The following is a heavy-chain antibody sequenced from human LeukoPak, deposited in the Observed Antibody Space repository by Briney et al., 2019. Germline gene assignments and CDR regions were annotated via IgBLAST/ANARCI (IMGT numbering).Heavy chain of an antibody. J-gene: IGHJ4*02. CDR3: AKRGDYGDYYFDY. CDR1: GFTFSSYA. V-gene: IGHV3-23*01. D-gene: IGHD4-17*01. CDR2: ISGSGGST. Sequence: PGGSLRLSCAASGFTFSSYAMSWVRLAPGKGLEWVSAISGSGGSTYYADSVKGRFTISRDNSKNTLYLQMNSLRAEDTAVYYCAKRGDYGDYYFDYWGQGTLVTVSS.